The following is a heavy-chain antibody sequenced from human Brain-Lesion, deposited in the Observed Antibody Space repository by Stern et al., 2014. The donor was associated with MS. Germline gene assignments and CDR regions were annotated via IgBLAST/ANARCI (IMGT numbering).Heavy chain of an antibody. D-gene: IGHD6-6*01. J-gene: IGHJ4*02. V-gene: IGHV5-51*01. CDR2: IWPGDCET. CDR3: ARRGDSSSSGFDY. CDR1: GYRFTSNW. Sequence: VQLVPSGAEVKKPGESLKISCKGSGYRFTSNWIGWVRQMPGKGLEWMGIIWPGDCETRYSPSFQGQGTISADKSISTAYLQWSSLQASDTAMYYCARRGDSSSSGFDYWGQGTLVIVSS.